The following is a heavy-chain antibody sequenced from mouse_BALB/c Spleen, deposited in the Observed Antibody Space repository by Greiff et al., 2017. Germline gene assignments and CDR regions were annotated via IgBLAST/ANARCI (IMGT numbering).Heavy chain of an antibody. V-gene: IGHV3-2*02. Sequence: EVHLVESGPGLVKPSQSLSLTCTVTGYSITSDYAWNWIRQFPGNKLEWMGYISYSGSTSYNPSLKSRISITRDTSKNQFFLQLNSVTTEDTATYYCARGNYGKPAWFAYWGQGTLVTVSA. CDR2: ISYSGST. CDR3: ARGNYGKPAWFAY. D-gene: IGHD2-1*01. CDR1: GYSITSDYA. J-gene: IGHJ3*01.